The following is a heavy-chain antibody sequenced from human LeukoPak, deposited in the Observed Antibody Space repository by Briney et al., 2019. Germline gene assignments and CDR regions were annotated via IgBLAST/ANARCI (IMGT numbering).Heavy chain of an antibody. CDR3: ARGNGAVAGTNYYYYMDV. J-gene: IGHJ6*03. CDR1: GFTFSNYG. D-gene: IGHD6-19*01. CDR2: IRYDGSNK. V-gene: IGHV3-30*02. Sequence: GGSLRLSCAASGFTFSNYGMHWVRQAPGKGLEWVTFIRYDGSNKYYADSVKGRFTISRDNSKNTLYLQMNSLRVEDTAVYYCARGNGAVAGTNYYYYMDVWGKGTTVTVSS.